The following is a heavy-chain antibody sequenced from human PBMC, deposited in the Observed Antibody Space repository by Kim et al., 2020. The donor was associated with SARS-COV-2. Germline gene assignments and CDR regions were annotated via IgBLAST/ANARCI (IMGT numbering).Heavy chain of an antibody. CDR2: ISSDGSFT. CDR3: AHFSFDWLLSL. Sequence: GGSLRLSCEGSGFIFSHYWMHWVRQAPGKGLVWVSRISSDGSFTGYADSVKGRFTISSDNAKNTLYLQMNSLRAKDTSVYYCAHFSFDWLLSLWCQGTLVTVSS. CDR1: GFIFSHYW. V-gene: IGHV3-74*01. D-gene: IGHD3-9*01. J-gene: IGHJ4*02.